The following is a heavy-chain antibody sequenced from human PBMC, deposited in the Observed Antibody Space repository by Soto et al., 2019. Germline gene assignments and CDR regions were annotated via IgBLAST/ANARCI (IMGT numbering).Heavy chain of an antibody. CDR2: IYYKEST. Sequence: SETLSLTCTVSGGPVTSSSSHWGWIRQPPGKGLEWIGNIYYKESTYYNPPLKSRVTISIDTPKNQFSLKLTSVTATDTAVYYCARHRKYELLLNWFDPCGQRTPVTVSS. J-gene: IGHJ5*02. D-gene: IGHD2-2*01. CDR3: ARHRKYELLLNWFDP. CDR1: GGPVTSSSSH. V-gene: IGHV4-39*01.